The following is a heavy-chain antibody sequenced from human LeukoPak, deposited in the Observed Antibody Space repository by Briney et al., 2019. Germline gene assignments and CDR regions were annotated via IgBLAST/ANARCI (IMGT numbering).Heavy chain of an antibody. D-gene: IGHD6-13*01. CDR1: GLTFSYSE. J-gene: IGHJ5*02. V-gene: IGHV3-48*03. CDR3: ARDSRRGQIAAADGFDP. CDR2: ISVSATTI. Sequence: GGSLRLSCEVSGLTFSYSEMSWVRQAPGKGLEWIAYISVSATTIYYADSVKGRFTISRDNAKKSLYLQMNSLRAEDTAVYYCARDSRRGQIAAADGFDPWGQGTLVTVSS.